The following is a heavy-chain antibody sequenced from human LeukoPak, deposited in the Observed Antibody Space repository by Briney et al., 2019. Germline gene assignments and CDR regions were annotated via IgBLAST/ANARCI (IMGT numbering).Heavy chain of an antibody. CDR1: GFTFSSYW. J-gene: IGHJ4*02. Sequence: PGGSLRLSCTASGFTFSSYWMHWVRQAAGKGRGWVSRINSDGGSTSYADSVKGRFTISRDNAKNTLYLQMNSLRAEDTAVYYCARRIQGMAPYYFDYWGQGTLVTVSS. CDR2: INSDGGST. CDR3: ARRIQGMAPYYFDY. V-gene: IGHV3-74*01. D-gene: IGHD5-24*01.